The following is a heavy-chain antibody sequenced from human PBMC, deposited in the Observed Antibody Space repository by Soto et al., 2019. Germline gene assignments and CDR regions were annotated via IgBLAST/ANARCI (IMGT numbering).Heavy chain of an antibody. J-gene: IGHJ4*02. CDR1: GFTFSNAW. Sequence: GSLRLSCAASGFTFSNAWINWVRQAPGKGLEWVGRIKGKTDGGTTDYAAPVKGRFAISRDDSKNMVYLEMNSLKTEDTAVYYCTTDSYITMIVVRFDYWGQGTLVTVSS. V-gene: IGHV3-15*07. D-gene: IGHD3-22*01. CDR3: TTDSYITMIVVRFDY. CDR2: IKGKTDGGTT.